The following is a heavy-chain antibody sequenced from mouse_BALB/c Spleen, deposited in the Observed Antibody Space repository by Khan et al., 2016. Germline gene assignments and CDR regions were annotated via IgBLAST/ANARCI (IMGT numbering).Heavy chain of an antibody. CDR3: SKDENSMDY. V-gene: IGHV5-6-5*01. Sequence: EVELVESGGGLVKPGGSLKLSCAASGFTFITYAMSWVRQTPEKRLEWVASISSGGTTYYPDSMKGRFTISRDNARNILYLQMSSLRSEDTAMYYCSKDENSMDYWGQGTSVTVSS. J-gene: IGHJ4*01. CDR2: ISSGGTT. CDR1: GFTFITYA.